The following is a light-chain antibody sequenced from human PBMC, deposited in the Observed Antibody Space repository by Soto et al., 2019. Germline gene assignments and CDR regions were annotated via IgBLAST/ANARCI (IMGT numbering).Light chain of an antibody. CDR2: DAS. CDR3: QQYNSYPT. CDR1: QSISSW. V-gene: IGKV1-5*01. J-gene: IGKJ1*01. Sequence: DIQMTQSPSTLSASVGDRVTITCRASQSISSWLAWYQQKPGKAPKLLIYDASSLEGGVPSRFSGSGSGTEFTLTISSLQPDDFATYYCQQYNSYPTFGQGTKVEIK.